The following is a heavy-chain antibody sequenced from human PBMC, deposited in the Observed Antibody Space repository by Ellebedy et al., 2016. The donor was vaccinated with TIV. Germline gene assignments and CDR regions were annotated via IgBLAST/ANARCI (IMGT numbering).Heavy chain of an antibody. J-gene: IGHJ4*02. Sequence: GESLKISCAASGFTFSTFWMTWVRQAPGKGLEWVGNINPDGSEKYYVDSVKVRLTISRDNTKNSMYLQMTSLTTEDTAVYYCADLGQGGARIAWGQGTLVTVSS. V-gene: IGHV3-7*03. CDR1: GFTFSTFW. CDR3: ADLGQGGARIA. CDR2: INPDGSEK. D-gene: IGHD2-21*01.